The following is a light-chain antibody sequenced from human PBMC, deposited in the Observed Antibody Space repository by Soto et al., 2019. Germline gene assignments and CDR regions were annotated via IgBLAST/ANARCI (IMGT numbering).Light chain of an antibody. CDR2: DVS. J-gene: IGLJ1*01. Sequence: QSVLTQPASVSGSPGQSITISCTGTSSDVGGYNYVSWYQQHPGKAPKLMIYDVSNRPSGVSNRFSGSKSGNTASLTISGLQAEDEADYYCSSYTSSSTLDLYVFVTGTKVTVL. CDR1: SSDVGGYNY. CDR3: SSYTSSSTLDLYV. V-gene: IGLV2-14*01.